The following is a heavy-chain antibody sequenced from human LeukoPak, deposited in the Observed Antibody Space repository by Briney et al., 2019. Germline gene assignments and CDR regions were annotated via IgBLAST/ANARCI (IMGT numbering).Heavy chain of an antibody. Sequence: SETLSLTCTVSGGSTSSYYWSWIRQPPGKGLEWIGYIYYSGSTNYNPSLKSRVTISVDTSKNQFSLKLSSVTAADTAVYYCARLSGAAMVNYWGQGTLVTVSS. CDR3: ARLSGAAMVNY. V-gene: IGHV4-59*01. J-gene: IGHJ4*02. D-gene: IGHD5-18*01. CDR2: IYYSGST. CDR1: GGSTSSYY.